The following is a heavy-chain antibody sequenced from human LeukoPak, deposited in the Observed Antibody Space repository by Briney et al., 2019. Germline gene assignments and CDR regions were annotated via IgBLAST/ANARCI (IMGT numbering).Heavy chain of an antibody. CDR2: ISSSSSPI. Sequence: GGSLRLSCAASGFSFSSYVMNWVREAPGEGLGWGSYISSSSSPIYYADSVKGRFTITSDNTKYSQFLQMNSLRAEETAVSYCASREGDQWLPRGFYYWGQGTRVTVSA. CDR1: GFSFSSYV. J-gene: IGHJ4*02. V-gene: IGHV3-48*04. D-gene: IGHD6-19*01. CDR3: ASREGDQWLPRGFYY.